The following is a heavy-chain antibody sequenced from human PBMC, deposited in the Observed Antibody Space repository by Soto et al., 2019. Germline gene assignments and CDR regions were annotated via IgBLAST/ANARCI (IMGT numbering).Heavy chain of an antibody. CDR2: ISYDGSNK. Sequence: QVQLVESGGGVVQPGRSLRLSCAASGFTFSSYAMHWVRQAPGKGLEWVAVISYDGSNKYYADSVKGRFTISRDNSKNTLYLQMNSLRAEDTAVYYCARGGTWIQLWESFDYWGQGTLVTVSS. J-gene: IGHJ4*02. V-gene: IGHV3-30-3*01. CDR1: GFTFSSYA. D-gene: IGHD5-18*01. CDR3: ARGGTWIQLWESFDY.